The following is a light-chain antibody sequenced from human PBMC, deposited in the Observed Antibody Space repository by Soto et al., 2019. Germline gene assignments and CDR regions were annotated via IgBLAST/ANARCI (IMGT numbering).Light chain of an antibody. Sequence: QSVLTQPPSASGTPGQRVTISCSGSSSNIGSNTVNWYQQLPGTAPKLLIYSNNQRPSGVPDRFSGSKSGTSASLAISGLQSEDEADYYCCSYTVSATLVFGGGTKVTVL. CDR2: SNN. V-gene: IGLV1-44*01. CDR1: SSNIGSNT. J-gene: IGLJ3*02. CDR3: CSYTVSATLV.